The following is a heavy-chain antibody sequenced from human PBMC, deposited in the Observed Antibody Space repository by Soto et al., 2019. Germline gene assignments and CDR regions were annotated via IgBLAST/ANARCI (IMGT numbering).Heavy chain of an antibody. J-gene: IGHJ4*02. CDR2: INPSGGSA. Sequence: GASVKVSCKPSGYSFTSYYINWVRQAPGQGLEWMGIINPSGGSANYAQEFQGRVTMTVDTSTSTVYMELSSLTSDDTAVYYCARGAYDSGWSIGDWGQGTLVT. V-gene: IGHV1-46*01. D-gene: IGHD6-19*01. CDR3: ARGAYDSGWSIGD. CDR1: GYSFTSYY.